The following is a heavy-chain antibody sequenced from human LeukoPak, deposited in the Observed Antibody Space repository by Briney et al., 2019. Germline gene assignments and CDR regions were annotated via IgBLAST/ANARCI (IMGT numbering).Heavy chain of an antibody. Sequence: SETLSLTCTVSGYSISSGYYWGWIRPPPGKGLEWIGSIYHSGSTYYNPSLKSRVTISVDTSKNQFSLKLSSVTAADTAVYYCARARREMVDYWGQGTLVTVSS. J-gene: IGHJ4*02. CDR2: IYHSGST. CDR1: GYSISSGYY. CDR3: ARARREMVDY. V-gene: IGHV4-38-2*02. D-gene: IGHD5-24*01.